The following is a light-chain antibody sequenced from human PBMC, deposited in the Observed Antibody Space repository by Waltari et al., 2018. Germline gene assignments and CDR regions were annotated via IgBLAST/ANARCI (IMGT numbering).Light chain of an antibody. V-gene: IGKV1-5*03. CDR3: QQYNSYPYT. CDR1: QSISSR. Sequence: IQMTQSPSTPSASVADRVTITCRTSQSISSRLAWYQKKPGKATKLLIYKASSLESGVPSRFSGSGSGTEFTLTISSLQPDDFATYYCQQYNSYPYTFGQGTKLEIK. CDR2: KAS. J-gene: IGKJ2*01.